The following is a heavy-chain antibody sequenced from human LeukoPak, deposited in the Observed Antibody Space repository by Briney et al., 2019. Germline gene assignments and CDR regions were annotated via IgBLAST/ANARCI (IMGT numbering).Heavy chain of an antibody. V-gene: IGHV3-64*01. CDR2: ISSNGGST. CDR3: ARGGSAGDFDY. CDR1: GFTFSSYA. Sequence: GGSLRLSCAASGFTFSSYAMHWVRQAPGKGLEYVSAISSNGGSTYYANSVKGRFTISRDNSKNTLYLQMGSLRAEDMAAYYWARGGSAGDFDYWGQGTLVTVSS. J-gene: IGHJ4*02. D-gene: IGHD7-27*01.